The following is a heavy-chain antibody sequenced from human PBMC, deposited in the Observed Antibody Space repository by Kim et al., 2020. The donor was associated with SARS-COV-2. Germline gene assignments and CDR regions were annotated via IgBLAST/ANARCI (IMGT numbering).Heavy chain of an antibody. CDR1: GGSISSYY. Sequence: SETLSLTCTVSGGSISSYYWSWIRQPPGKGLEWIGYIYYSGSTNYNPSLKSRVTISVDTSKNQFSLKLSSVTAADTAVYYCASSPRIAVAGLFDPWGQGTLVTVSS. J-gene: IGHJ5*02. CDR2: IYYSGST. V-gene: IGHV4-59*08. CDR3: ASSPRIAVAGLFDP. D-gene: IGHD6-19*01.